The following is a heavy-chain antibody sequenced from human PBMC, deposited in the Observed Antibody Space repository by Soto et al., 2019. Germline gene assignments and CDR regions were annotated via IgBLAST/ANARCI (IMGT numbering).Heavy chain of an antibody. CDR3: AKVAGGLGYFDL. D-gene: IGHD3-16*01. CDR1: GFIFSDYA. CDR2: ISASGGNI. V-gene: IGHV3-23*01. J-gene: IGHJ2*01. Sequence: LRLSCVASGFIFSDYAMTWVRQAPGKGLQWVATISASGGNIEYADSLKGRFTISRDNSKNSVYLQLSGLTADDTAVHYCAKVAGGLGYFDLWGRGTLVTVSS.